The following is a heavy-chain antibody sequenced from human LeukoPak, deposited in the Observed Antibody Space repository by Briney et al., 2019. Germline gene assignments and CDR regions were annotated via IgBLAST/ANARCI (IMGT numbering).Heavy chain of an antibody. CDR1: GYTFTRYG. J-gene: IGHJ5*02. CDR3: ARDPGSFLSGSGWLNWFEP. V-gene: IGHV1-18*01. D-gene: IGHD6-19*01. CDR2: ISVYNEKT. Sequence: ASVKVSCKASGYTFTRYGINWVRQAPGQGLEWMGWISVYNEKTNYAQKFQGRVTMTTDTSMNTAYMELRRLRSDDTAVYYCARDPGSFLSGSGWLNWFEPWGQGTLVTVSS.